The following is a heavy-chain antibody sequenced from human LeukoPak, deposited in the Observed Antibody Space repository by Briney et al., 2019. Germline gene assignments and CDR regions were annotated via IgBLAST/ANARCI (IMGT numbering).Heavy chain of an antibody. CDR1: GYTFVSYD. V-gene: IGHV1-8*01. CDR2: MNPNSGNT. CDR3: ARASSKTSITTFFDY. Sequence: ASVKVSCKASGYTFVSYDINWVRQATGQGLVGMGWMNPNSGNTGYAQKFQGRVTMTRSTSISTAYMELSSLKSDDTAVYYCARASSKTSITTFFDYWGPGTLVTVSS. D-gene: IGHD3-3*01. J-gene: IGHJ4*02.